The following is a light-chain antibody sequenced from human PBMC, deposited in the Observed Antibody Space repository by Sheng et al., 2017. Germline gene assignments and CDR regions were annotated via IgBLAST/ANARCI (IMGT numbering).Light chain of an antibody. J-gene: IGKJ1*01. CDR1: ETISSW. CDR2: SAS. V-gene: IGKV1-39*01. Sequence: DIQMTQSPSTLSASVGDRVTITCRASETISSWLAWFQQRPGEAPKVLIFSASSLQSGVPSRFRGSGSGTDFSLTISSLQPEDFATYYCQQSYGSPRTFGQGTEGGN. CDR3: QQSYGSPRT.